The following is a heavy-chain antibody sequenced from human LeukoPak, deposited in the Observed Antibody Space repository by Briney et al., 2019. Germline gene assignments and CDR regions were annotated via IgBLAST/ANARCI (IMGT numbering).Heavy chain of an antibody. V-gene: IGHV4-34*01. Sequence: TPSETLSLTCAVYGGSFSGYYWSWIRQPPGKGLEWIGEINHSGSTNYNPSLKSRVTISVDTSKNQFSLKLSSVPAADTAVYYCAREGRGYSSSWDYYFDDWGQGTLVTVSS. J-gene: IGHJ4*02. D-gene: IGHD6-13*01. CDR2: INHSGST. CDR3: AREGRGYSSSWDYYFDD. CDR1: GGSFSGYY.